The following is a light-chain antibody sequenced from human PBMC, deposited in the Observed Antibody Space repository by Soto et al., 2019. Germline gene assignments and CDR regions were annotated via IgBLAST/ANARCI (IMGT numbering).Light chain of an antibody. CDR2: GVS. CDR3: SSYTSSTFYV. J-gene: IGLJ1*01. V-gene: IGLV2-14*01. Sequence: QSALTQPASVSGSPGQSITISCTGTSSDVGAYNYVSWYQQHPGTAPKLLICGVSDRPSGVSNRFSGSKSGNTASLTISGLQAEDEATYYCSSYTSSTFYVFGTGTKLTV. CDR1: SSDVGAYNY.